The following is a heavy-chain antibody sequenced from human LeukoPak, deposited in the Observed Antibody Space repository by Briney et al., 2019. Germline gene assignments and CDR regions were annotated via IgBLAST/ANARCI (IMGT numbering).Heavy chain of an antibody. Sequence: SETLSLTCTVSGASVSSYYWSWNRQPPGKGPEWIGYFSYSGSTNYNPSLKSRVTISVGTSKNQFSLNLSSVTAADTAVYYCARGPLDSGYTYFDYWGQGTLVSVAS. CDR2: FSYSGST. CDR3: ARGPLDSGYTYFDY. J-gene: IGHJ4*02. CDR1: GASVSSYY. D-gene: IGHD5-12*01. V-gene: IGHV4-59*02.